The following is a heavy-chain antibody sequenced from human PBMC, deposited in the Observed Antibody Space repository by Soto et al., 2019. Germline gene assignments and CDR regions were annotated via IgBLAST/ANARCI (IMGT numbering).Heavy chain of an antibody. CDR2: ISGSGSNT. Sequence: VGSLRLSCAASGFTFNNFAMIWVRQAPGKGLEWVSAISGSGSNTYYADSVKGRFTISRDNSKNTVYLQMDSLRAEDTAVYYCAKAGGSYPTYYGMDVWGQGTTVTVSS. D-gene: IGHD1-26*01. CDR1: GFTFNNFA. J-gene: IGHJ6*02. V-gene: IGHV3-23*01. CDR3: AKAGGSYPTYYGMDV.